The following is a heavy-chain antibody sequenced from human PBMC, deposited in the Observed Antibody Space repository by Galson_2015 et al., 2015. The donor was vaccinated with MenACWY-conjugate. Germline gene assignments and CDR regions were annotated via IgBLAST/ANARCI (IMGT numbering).Heavy chain of an antibody. CDR2: ISAYNGDT. Sequence: SVKVSCKASGYIFTSYGISWVRQAPGQGLEWMGWISAYNGDTKYVQKLQDRVTMTTDTSTSTAYMELRSLRSDDTAVYYCARVVPAAQYFDYWGQGTLVTVSS. CDR1: GYIFTSYG. J-gene: IGHJ4*02. D-gene: IGHD2-2*01. V-gene: IGHV1-18*01. CDR3: ARVVPAAQYFDY.